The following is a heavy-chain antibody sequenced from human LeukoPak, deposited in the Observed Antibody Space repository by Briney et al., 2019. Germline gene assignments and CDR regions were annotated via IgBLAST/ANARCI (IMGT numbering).Heavy chain of an antibody. CDR3: AREMAERYYDILTGYYTRDAFDI. CDR1: GASISSYF. J-gene: IGHJ3*02. CDR2: ISNIGST. Sequence: SETLSLTCSVSGASISSYFWTWIRQSPGKGLEWIGYISNIGSTNYNPSLKSRVTISGDTSKNQFSLKLSSVTAADTAVYYCAREMAERYYDILTGYYTRDAFDIWGQGTMVTVSS. V-gene: IGHV4-59*01. D-gene: IGHD3-9*01.